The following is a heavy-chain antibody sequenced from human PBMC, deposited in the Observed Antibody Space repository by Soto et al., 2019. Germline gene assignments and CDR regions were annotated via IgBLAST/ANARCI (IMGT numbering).Heavy chain of an antibody. CDR2: ISNTGTNK. CDR1: GFTFMNYG. V-gene: IGHV3-30*18. J-gene: IGHJ6*02. CDR3: AKDVGSFADYYGMDV. Sequence: GGSLRLSCAASGFTFMNYGMHWVRQAPGKGLEWVAVISNTGTNKYFADSVKGRVTISRDNSKNTLFLQVNSLRAEDTAVYYCAKDVGSFADYYGMDVWGQGTTVTVSS. D-gene: IGHD3-10*01.